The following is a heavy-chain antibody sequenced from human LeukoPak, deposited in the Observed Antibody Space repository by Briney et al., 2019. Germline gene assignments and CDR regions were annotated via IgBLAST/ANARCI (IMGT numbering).Heavy chain of an antibody. CDR1: GYSLIRYS. V-gene: IGHV1-46*01. Sequence: ASVKVSCKAVGYSLIRYSMHWVRQAPGQGLEWMGKINPSGDTTTYAQKFQDRFTMTRDMSTSTVYMELSRLRSGDTAVYYCAREQGPLDYWGQGTLVTVSS. J-gene: IGHJ4*02. CDR2: INPSGDTT. CDR3: AREQGPLDY.